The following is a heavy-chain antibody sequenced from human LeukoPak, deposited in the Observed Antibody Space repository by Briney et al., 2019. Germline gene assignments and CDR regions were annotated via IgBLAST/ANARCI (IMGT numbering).Heavy chain of an antibody. CDR3: ARGLGDCSGGSCYSILGNWFDP. J-gene: IGHJ5*02. V-gene: IGHV4-59*12. CDR2: IYHSGST. Sequence: SETLSLTCTVSGGSINNYYWSWIRQPPGKGLEWIGYIYHSGSTNYNPSLKSRVTMSVDTSTNQFSLKLSSVTAADTAVYYCARGLGDCSGGSCYSILGNWFDPWGQGTPVTVSS. CDR1: GGSINNYY. D-gene: IGHD2-15*01.